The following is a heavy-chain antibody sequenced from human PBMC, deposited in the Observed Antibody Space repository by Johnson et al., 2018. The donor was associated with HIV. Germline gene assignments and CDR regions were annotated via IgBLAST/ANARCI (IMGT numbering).Heavy chain of an antibody. CDR1: GFTFSNYW. D-gene: IGHD6-19*01. V-gene: IGHV3-7*01. Sequence: MLLVESGGGLVQPGGSLRLSCAASGFTFSNYWMNWVRQAPGKGLEWVANIKQDGSEKYYVDSVKGRFTISRDNAKNSLYLQMNSLRAEATAVYYCARYTSGWYIGADAFDIWGQGTMVTVSS. CDR3: ARYTSGWYIGADAFDI. CDR2: IKQDGSEK. J-gene: IGHJ3*02.